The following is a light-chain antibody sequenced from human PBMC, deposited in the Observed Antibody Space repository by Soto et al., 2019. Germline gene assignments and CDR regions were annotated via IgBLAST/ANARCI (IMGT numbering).Light chain of an antibody. CDR3: RQYNNWPS. J-gene: IGKJ5*01. V-gene: IGKV3-15*01. CDR2: DIP. Sequence: EIVLTQSPGTLSLSPGERATLSCRASQTVSRNLAWYQQRPGQAPRLLIYDIPNRAAGVPARFSGSGSETEFTLTIRSLQSEDFAVYFCRQYNNWPSFGQGTRLEIK. CDR1: QTVSRN.